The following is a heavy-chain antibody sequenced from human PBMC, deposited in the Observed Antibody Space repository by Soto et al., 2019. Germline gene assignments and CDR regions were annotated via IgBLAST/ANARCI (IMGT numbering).Heavy chain of an antibody. CDR2: IYYTGTS. D-gene: IGHD5-12*01. CDR3: VRGIHTWIYLFDF. J-gene: IGHJ4*02. CDR1: GGSISSYH. Sequence: PSETLSLTCTVSGGSISSYHWSWIRQTPGKGLEWIGYIYYTGTSNYNPSLKSRVTISLDTSKNQFSLNLNSVTAVDTAVYYCVRGIHTWIYLFDFCGQGTLVTVS. V-gene: IGHV4-59*01.